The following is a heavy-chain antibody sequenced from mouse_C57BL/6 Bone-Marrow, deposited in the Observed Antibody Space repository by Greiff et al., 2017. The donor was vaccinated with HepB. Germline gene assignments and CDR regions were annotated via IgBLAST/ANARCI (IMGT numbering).Heavy chain of an antibody. CDR1: GYTFTSYW. V-gene: IGHV1-64*01. D-gene: IGHD2-5*01. J-gene: IGHJ2*01. CDR2: IHPNSGST. Sequence: QVQLQQPGAELVKPGASVKLSCKASGYTFTSYWMHWVKQRPGQGLEWIGMIHPNSGSTNYNEKFKSKATLTVDKSSSTAYMQLSSLTSEDSAVYYCARDTIYSNPTSYYFDYWGQGTTLTVSS. CDR3: ARDTIYSNPTSYYFDY.